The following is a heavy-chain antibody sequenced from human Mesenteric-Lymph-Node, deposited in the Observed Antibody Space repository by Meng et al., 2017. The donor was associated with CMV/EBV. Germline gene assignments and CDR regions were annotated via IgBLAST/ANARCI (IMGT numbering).Heavy chain of an antibody. CDR1: GGSFSGYY. CDR3: ARGYHQLVRFNY. Sequence: GSLRLSCAVYGGSFSGYYWSWIRQPPGKGLEWIGEINHSGSTNYNPSLKSRVTISVDTSKNQFSLKLSSVTAADTAVYYCARGYHQLVRFNYWGQGTQVTVSS. D-gene: IGHD1-1*01. J-gene: IGHJ4*02. V-gene: IGHV4-34*01. CDR2: INHSGST.